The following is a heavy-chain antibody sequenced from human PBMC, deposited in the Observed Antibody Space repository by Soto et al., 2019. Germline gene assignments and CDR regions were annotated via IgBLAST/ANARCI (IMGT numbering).Heavy chain of an antibody. V-gene: IGHV4-39*07. J-gene: IGHJ4*02. D-gene: IGHD6-13*01. Sequence: SETLSLTCTVSGGSISSDSYYWGWIRQSPEKGLEWIASISYSGSTYYNPTLKSRLIISVDTSKSQFSLKLSSVTAEDTAVYYCAKRGDTISWSVFDYWGLGTLVTVSS. CDR3: AKRGDTISWSVFDY. CDR2: ISYSGST. CDR1: GGSISSDSYY.